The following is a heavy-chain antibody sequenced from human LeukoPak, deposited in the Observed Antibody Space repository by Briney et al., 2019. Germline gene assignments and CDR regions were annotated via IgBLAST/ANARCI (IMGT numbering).Heavy chain of an antibody. J-gene: IGHJ3*02. CDR3: ARDPDLLYSYGFGAFDI. Sequence: GASVKVSCKASGYTFTSYGISWVRQAPGQGLEWMGWISAYNGNTNYAQKFQGRVTMTTDTSTSTAYMELRSLRSDDTAMYYCARDPDLLYSYGFGAFDIWGQGTVVTVSS. V-gene: IGHV1-18*01. CDR2: ISAYNGNT. CDR1: GYTFTSYG. D-gene: IGHD5-18*01.